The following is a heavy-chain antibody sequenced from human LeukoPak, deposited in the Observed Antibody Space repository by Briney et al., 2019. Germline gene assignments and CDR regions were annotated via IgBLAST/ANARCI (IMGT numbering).Heavy chain of an antibody. J-gene: IGHJ4*02. CDR1: GGSFSGYY. V-gene: IGHV4-34*01. CDR2: INRSGRT. CDR3: ARLDEYSSSHDY. Sequence: SETLSLTCAVYGGSFSGYYWSWIRQPPGKGLEWIGEINRSGRTKCNPALKSRVTISVATSKNQFPLKLSSVTAADTAVYYCARLDEYSSSHDYWGQGTLVTVSS. D-gene: IGHD6-6*01.